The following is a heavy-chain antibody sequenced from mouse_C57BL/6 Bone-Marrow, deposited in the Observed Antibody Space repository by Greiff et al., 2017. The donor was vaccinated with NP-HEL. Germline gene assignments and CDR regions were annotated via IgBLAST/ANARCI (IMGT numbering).Heavy chain of an antibody. V-gene: IGHV3-6*01. Sequence: VQLQQSGPGLVKPSQSLSLTCSVTGYSITSGYYWYWIRQFPGNKLEWMGYISYDGSNNYNPSLKNRISITRDTSKNQLFLKFNSVTTEDTARKYRARRGSMDYWGQGTSVTVSS. CDR1: GYSITSGYY. J-gene: IGHJ4*01. D-gene: IGHD3-1*01. CDR2: ISYDGSN. CDR3: ARRGSMDY.